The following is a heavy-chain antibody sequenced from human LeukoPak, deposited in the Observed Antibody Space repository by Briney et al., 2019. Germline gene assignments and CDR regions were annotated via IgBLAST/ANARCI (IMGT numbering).Heavy chain of an antibody. D-gene: IGHD2-2*01. CDR1: GGSISSYY. J-gene: IGHJ4*02. CDR3: ARGRITRGFDY. Sequence: PSETLSLTCTVSGGSISSYYWSWIRQPPGKGLEWIGYIYYSGSTNYNPSLKSRVTISVDTSKNQFSLELSSVTAADTAVYYCARGRITRGFDYWGQGTLVTVSS. V-gene: IGHV4-59*01. CDR2: IYYSGST.